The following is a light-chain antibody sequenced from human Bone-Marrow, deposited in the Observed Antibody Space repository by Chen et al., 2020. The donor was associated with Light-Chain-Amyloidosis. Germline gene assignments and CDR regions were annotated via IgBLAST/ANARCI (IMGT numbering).Light chain of an antibody. CDR3: QVWDRSSDRPV. CDR2: DDS. J-gene: IGLJ3*02. CDR1: NIGSTI. Sequence: SYVLTQPSSLSVAPGQTATIACGGNNIGSTIVTWYQQTPGQAPLLVGYDDSDRPSGIPERLSGSNSGNTATLTISRVEAGDEADYYCQVWDRSSDRPVFGGGTKLTVL. V-gene: IGLV3-21*02.